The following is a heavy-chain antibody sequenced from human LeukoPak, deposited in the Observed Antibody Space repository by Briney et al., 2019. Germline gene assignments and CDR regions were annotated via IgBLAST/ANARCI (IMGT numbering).Heavy chain of an antibody. J-gene: IGHJ3*01. CDR1: GFTFSGFV. D-gene: IGHD2-2*01. V-gene: IGHV3-23*01. CDR2: ISGSGGST. Sequence: SGGSLRFSCAASGFTFSGFVISWVRQAPGKGPQWVADISGSGGSTYYADSVKGRFSVSRDNSKNMVYLELNSLRAEDTAVYYCAKNHEHGRYAGFDFWAEGALVAVSS. CDR3: AKNHEHGRYAGFDF.